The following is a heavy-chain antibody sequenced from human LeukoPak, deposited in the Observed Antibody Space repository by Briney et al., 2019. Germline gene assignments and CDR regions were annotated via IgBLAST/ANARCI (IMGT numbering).Heavy chain of an antibody. CDR3: AKDRSRYYYDSSGYRRP. CDR1: GFTFSDYY. V-gene: IGHV3-11*01. CDR2: ISSSGSTI. D-gene: IGHD3-22*01. Sequence: GGSLRLSCAASGFTFSDYYMSWIRQAPGKGLEWVSYISSSGSTIYYADSVKGRFTISRDNAKNSLYLQMNSLRAEDTAVYYCAKDRSRYYYDSSGYRRPWGQGTLVTVSS. J-gene: IGHJ5*02.